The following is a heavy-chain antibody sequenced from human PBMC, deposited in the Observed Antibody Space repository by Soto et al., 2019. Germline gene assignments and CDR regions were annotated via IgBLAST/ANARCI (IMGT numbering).Heavy chain of an antibody. V-gene: IGHV4-39*01. Sequence: QLQLQESGPGLVKPSETLSLTCAVSGGSVSSGGNYWGWIRQSPGKGLEWIGSVHDTAPTHYNPSLTSRVTTSVDTSKNQFSLHVNSVTAADTVVYYCARGLSSPSAAGVWGQGTLVTVSS. CDR2: VHDTAPT. CDR3: ARGLSSPSAAGV. J-gene: IGHJ4*02. D-gene: IGHD6-6*01. CDR1: GGSVSSGGNY.